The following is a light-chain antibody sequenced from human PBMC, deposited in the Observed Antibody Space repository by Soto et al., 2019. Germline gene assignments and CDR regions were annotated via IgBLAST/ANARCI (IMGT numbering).Light chain of an antibody. Sequence: QSALTQPASVSGSPGQSIAISCNGTSSDVGGYDYVSWYQQHPGKAPKLMIYDVSNRPSGVSNRFSGSKSDNTASLTISGLQAEDEADYYCSSYTSSRTYGFGTGTKGTVL. CDR2: DVS. CDR1: SSDVGGYDY. J-gene: IGLJ1*01. CDR3: SSYTSSRTYG. V-gene: IGLV2-14*03.